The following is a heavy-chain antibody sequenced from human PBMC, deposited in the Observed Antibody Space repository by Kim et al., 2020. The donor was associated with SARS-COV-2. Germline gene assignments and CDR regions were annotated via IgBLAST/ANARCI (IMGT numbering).Heavy chain of an antibody. Sequence: SETLSLTCTVSGGSISSSSYYWGWIRQPPGKGLEWIGSIYYSGSTYYNPSLKSRVTISVDTSKNQFSLKLSSVTAADTAVYYCARLTYHRPMVRGVIIDYWGQGTLVTVSS. CDR1: GGSISSSSYY. CDR3: ARLTYHRPMVRGVIIDY. CDR2: IYYSGST. V-gene: IGHV4-39*01. D-gene: IGHD3-10*01. J-gene: IGHJ4*02.